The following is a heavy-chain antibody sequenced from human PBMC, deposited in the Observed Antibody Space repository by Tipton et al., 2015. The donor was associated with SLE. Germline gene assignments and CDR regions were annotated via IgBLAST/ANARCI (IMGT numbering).Heavy chain of an antibody. CDR2: INHSGST. CDR1: GGSFSGYY. CDR3: ARVFDY. V-gene: IGHV4-34*01. Sequence: LRLSCAVYGGSFSGYYWSWIRQPPGKGLEWIGEINHSGSTNYNPSLKSRVTISVDTSKNQFSLKLSSVTAADTAVYYCARVFDYWGQGTLVTVSS. J-gene: IGHJ4*02.